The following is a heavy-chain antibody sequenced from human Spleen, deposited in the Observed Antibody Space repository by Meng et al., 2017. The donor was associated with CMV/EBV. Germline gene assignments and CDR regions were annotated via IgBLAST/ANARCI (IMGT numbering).Heavy chain of an antibody. CDR2: IQYDGGHK. CDR1: GFSFNYYS. CDR3: ARGDPLTTDY. Sequence: GSLRLSCAASGFSFNYYSMHWVRQAPGKGLEWVSFIQYDGGHKYDADSVKGRFTISRDNSKNMVYLQMNSLRPEDTAVYYCARGDPLTTDYWGQGTLVTVSS. J-gene: IGHJ4*02. V-gene: IGHV3-30*02. D-gene: IGHD4-11*01.